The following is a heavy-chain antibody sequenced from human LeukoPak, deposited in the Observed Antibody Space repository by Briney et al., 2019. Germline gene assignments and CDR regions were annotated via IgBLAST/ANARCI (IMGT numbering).Heavy chain of an antibody. CDR2: ISGSGDNR. V-gene: IGHV3-21*01. Sequence: PGGSLRLSCTASGFTFSSHAMSWVRQAPGKGLEWVSSISGSGDNRNYADSVKGRFTISRDNAKNSLYLQMNSLRAEDTAVYYCARAYYGSGSYYVDYWGQGTLVTVSS. CDR1: GFTFSSHA. J-gene: IGHJ4*02. CDR3: ARAYYGSGSYYVDY. D-gene: IGHD3-10*01.